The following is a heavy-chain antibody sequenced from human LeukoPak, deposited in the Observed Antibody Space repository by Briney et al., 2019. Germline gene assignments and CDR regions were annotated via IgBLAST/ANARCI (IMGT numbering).Heavy chain of an antibody. CDR1: GFTFRTYA. CDR3: AKRTMSAFDS. V-gene: IGHV3-23*01. J-gene: IGHJ4*02. CDR2: ISGSGNGT. Sequence: GRSLRLSCTASGFTFRTYAMNWVRQAPGKGLEWLSGISGSGNGTYYADSVKGRFIISRDNSKNMVYLQMNSLTVEDTATYYCAKRTMSAFDSWGQGTLLIVSS.